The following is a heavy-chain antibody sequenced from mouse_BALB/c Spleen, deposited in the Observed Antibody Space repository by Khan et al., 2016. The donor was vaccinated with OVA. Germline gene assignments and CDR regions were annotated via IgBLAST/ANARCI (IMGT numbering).Heavy chain of an antibody. V-gene: IGHV1-54*01. CDR1: GYAFTNYL. Sequence: QVQLQQSGAELVRPGTSVKVSCKASGYAFTNYLIEWIKQRPGQGLEWIGVINPGSGGTNYNEKFKGKATLTADKSSSTAYMQLSSLTSDDFAVYFCARKNKAYQGNYVTMDYRGQGTSVTVSS. J-gene: IGHJ4*01. D-gene: IGHD2-10*01. CDR2: INPGSGGT. CDR3: ARKNKAYQGNYVTMDY.